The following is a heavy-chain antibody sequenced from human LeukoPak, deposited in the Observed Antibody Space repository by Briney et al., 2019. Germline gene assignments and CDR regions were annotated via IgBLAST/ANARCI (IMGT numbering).Heavy chain of an antibody. CDR2: ISYDGINQ. Sequence: PGGSLRLSCAASGFTFSKYAMHWVRQAPGKGLDWMAVISYDGINQYYADSVKGRFIISRDNAKNTLSLQMNSLRAEDTAVYYCVREGFCSTTKCPRAFDIWGQGTMVTVSS. CDR1: GFTFSKYA. CDR3: VREGFCSTTKCPRAFDI. J-gene: IGHJ3*02. D-gene: IGHD2-2*01. V-gene: IGHV3-30*01.